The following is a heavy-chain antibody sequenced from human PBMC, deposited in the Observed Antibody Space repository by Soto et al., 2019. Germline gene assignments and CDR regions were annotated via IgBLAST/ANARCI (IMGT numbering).Heavy chain of an antibody. V-gene: IGHV1-69*05. CDR1: GGTFSSYA. CDR2: IIPIFGTA. J-gene: IGHJ6*04. D-gene: IGHD6-25*01. CDR3: ARDAGARVYYGMGV. Sequence: QVQLVQSGAEVKKPGSSVKVSCKASGGTFSSYAISWVRQAPGQGLEWMGGIIPIFGTANYAQKFQGRVKVTTNESTSTAYLELSTQTSKDTAVYYCARDAGARVYYGMGVRGKGSTVTVSS.